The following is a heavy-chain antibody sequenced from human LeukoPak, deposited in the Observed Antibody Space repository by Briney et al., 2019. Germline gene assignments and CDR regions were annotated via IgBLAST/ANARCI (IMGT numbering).Heavy chain of an antibody. Sequence: GGSLRLSCAASGFTFSSYGMHWVRQAPGKGPEWVAVIWYDGSNKYYADSVKGRFTISRDNSKNTLYLQMNSLRAEDTAVYYCARDRGSYWDGGNDYWGQGTLVTVSS. CDR3: ARDRGSYWDGGNDY. CDR1: GFTFSSYG. D-gene: IGHD1-26*01. J-gene: IGHJ4*02. CDR2: IWYDGSNK. V-gene: IGHV3-33*01.